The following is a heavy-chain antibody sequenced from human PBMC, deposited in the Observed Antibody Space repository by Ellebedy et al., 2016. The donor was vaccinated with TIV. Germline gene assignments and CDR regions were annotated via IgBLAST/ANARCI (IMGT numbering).Heavy chain of an antibody. CDR2: IYPGDSNT. CDR3: SIAVDGTTWFDP. Sequence: PGGSLRLSCRGSGYKLTNYWIGWVPQMPGKGLEWIGIIYPGDSNTMYSPSFQGQVTISADKSISTAYLQLSNLKASDTAIYYCSIAVDGTTWFDPWGQGTLVTVSS. J-gene: IGHJ5*02. D-gene: IGHD5-24*01. CDR1: GYKLTNYW. V-gene: IGHV5-51*01.